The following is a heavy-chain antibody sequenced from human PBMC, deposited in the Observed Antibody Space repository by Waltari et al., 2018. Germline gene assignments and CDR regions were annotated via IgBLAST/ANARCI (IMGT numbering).Heavy chain of an antibody. CDR3: ARPRYCSGGSCYPHHDYFDY. Sequence: QVQLVQSGAEVKKPGASVKVSCKASGYTFTSYDITWVRQDTGQGLGWMGWMNPNSGNTGYAQKFQGRVTITRNTSISTAYMELSSLRSEDTAVYYCARPRYCSGGSCYPHHDYFDYWGQGTLVTVSS. CDR1: GYTFTSYD. CDR2: MNPNSGNT. D-gene: IGHD2-15*01. J-gene: IGHJ4*02. V-gene: IGHV1-8*03.